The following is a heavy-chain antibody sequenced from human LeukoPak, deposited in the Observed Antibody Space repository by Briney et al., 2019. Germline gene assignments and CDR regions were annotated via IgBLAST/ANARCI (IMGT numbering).Heavy chain of an antibody. CDR3: ARLRLADLYRFDP. D-gene: IGHD2-21*01. J-gene: IGHJ5*02. CDR2: IYYSGST. Sequence: PSQTLSLTCTVSGGSIGSGGYYWSWIRQHPGKGLEWIGYIYYSGSTYYNPSLKSRVTISVDTSKNQFSLKLSSVTAADTAVYYCARLRLADLYRFDPWGQGTLVTVSS. CDR1: GGSIGSGGYY. V-gene: IGHV4-31*03.